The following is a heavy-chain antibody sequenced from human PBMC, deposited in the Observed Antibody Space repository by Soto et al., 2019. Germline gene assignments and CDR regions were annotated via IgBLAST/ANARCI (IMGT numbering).Heavy chain of an antibody. CDR3: AKAAVAESTACYFDY. CDR1: GFTFSSYA. CDR2: ISYDGSNK. Sequence: QVQLVESGGGVVQPGRSLRLSCAASGFTFSSYAMHWVRQAPGKGLEWVAVISYDGSNKYYADSAKGRFTISRDNSKNTPYLQMNSLRAEETAVHDCAKAAVAESTACYFDYWGQGNQVTVSS. D-gene: IGHD2-2*01. V-gene: IGHV3-30-3*01. J-gene: IGHJ4*02.